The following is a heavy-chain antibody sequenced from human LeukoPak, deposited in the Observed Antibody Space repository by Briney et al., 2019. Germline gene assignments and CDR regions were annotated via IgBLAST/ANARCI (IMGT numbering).Heavy chain of an antibody. Sequence: SETLSLTCTVSGGSISSYYWSWIRQPAGKGLEWIGRIHSSGTTNYNPSVKSRVTISVDTSKNQFSLKLSSVTAADTAVYYCARITADSGYDSEDYWGQGTLVTVSS. CDR3: ARITADSGYDSEDY. J-gene: IGHJ4*02. D-gene: IGHD5-12*01. V-gene: IGHV4-4*07. CDR2: IHSSGTT. CDR1: GGSISSYY.